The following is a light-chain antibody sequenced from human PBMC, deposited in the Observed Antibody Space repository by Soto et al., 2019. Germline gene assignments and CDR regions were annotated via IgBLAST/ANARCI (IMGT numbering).Light chain of an antibody. Sequence: EIVLTQSPGTLSLSPGERATLSCRASQSVSSSYLAWYQQKPGQAPRLLIYGASSRATGIPDRFSGSGSGTGFTLAIRRLEPEAFAVYYCQQYGSSPITFRQGTRLEIK. CDR1: QSVSSSY. J-gene: IGKJ5*01. CDR3: QQYGSSPIT. CDR2: GAS. V-gene: IGKV3-20*01.